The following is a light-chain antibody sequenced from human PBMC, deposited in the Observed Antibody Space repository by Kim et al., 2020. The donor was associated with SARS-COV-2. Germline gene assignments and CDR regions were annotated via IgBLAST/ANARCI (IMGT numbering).Light chain of an antibody. V-gene: IGLV4-69*01. J-gene: IGLJ2*01. CDR3: QSWGTGIHVI. CDR2: VNSDGSH. CDR1: SGHSNYA. Sequence: VKLTCTLSSGHSNYAIAWHQQQPEKGPRYLMKVNSDGSHNKGDGIPDRFSGSTSGAERYLIITSLQSEDEADYYCQSWGTGIHVIFGGGTQLTVL.